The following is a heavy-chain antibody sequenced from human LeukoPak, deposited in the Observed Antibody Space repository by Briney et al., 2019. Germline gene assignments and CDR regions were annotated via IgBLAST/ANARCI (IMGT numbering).Heavy chain of an antibody. Sequence: PGGSLRLSCAASGFTFSSYAMTWVRQAPGKGLEWVSTVSGSGSSTYYADSVKGRFTISRDNSKNTLYVQMNSLRAEDTAVYYCARDFWSAYYTSNFFDYWGQGTLLTVSS. D-gene: IGHD3-3*01. J-gene: IGHJ4*02. CDR1: GFTFSSYA. CDR3: ARDFWSAYYTSNFFDY. CDR2: VSGSGSST. V-gene: IGHV3-23*01.